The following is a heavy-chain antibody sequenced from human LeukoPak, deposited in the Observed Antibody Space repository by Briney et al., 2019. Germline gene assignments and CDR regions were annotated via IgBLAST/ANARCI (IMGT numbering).Heavy chain of an antibody. Sequence: ASVKVSCKASGGTFNTYAISWVRQAPGQGLEWMGRIIPTSNIASYAHKFQGRVTITADKSTGTAYMELYSLRSEDTAVYYCASVYSGYDNTIDYWGQGTLATVSS. CDR3: ASVYSGYDNTIDY. CDR2: IIPTSNIA. D-gene: IGHD5-12*01. CDR1: GGTFNTYA. V-gene: IGHV1-69*04. J-gene: IGHJ4*02.